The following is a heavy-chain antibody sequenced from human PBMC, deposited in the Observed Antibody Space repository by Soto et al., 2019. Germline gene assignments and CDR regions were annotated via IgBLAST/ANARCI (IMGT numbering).Heavy chain of an antibody. J-gene: IGHJ3*02. V-gene: IGHV4-31*03. CDR2: IYYSGST. CDR1: GGSISSGGYY. Sequence: SETLSLTCTVSGGSISSGGYYWSWIRQHPGKGLEWIGYIYYSGSTYYNPSLKSRVTISVDTSKNQFSLKLSSVTAADTAVYYCARDLYLGEGNLTGYYKDAFDILGQGTMVTVSS. CDR3: ARDLYLGEGNLTGYYKDAFDI. D-gene: IGHD3-9*01.